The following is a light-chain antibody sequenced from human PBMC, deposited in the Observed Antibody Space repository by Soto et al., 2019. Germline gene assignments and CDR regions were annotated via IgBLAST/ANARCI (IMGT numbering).Light chain of an antibody. J-gene: IGLJ1*01. Sequence: HSALTQPASVSGSPGQSITVSCTGTSSDVGGYNYVSWYQQHAGKAPKLMIYEVTNRPSGVSNRFSGSKSGNTASLTTSGLQAEDEAAYYCSSYKSSTFYVFGTGTKVTVL. CDR3: SSYKSSTFYV. V-gene: IGLV2-14*01. CDR2: EVT. CDR1: SSDVGGYNY.